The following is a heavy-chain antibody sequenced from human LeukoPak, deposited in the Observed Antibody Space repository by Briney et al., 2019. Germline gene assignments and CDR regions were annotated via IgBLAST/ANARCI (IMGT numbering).Heavy chain of an antibody. Sequence: GASVKVPCKASGGTFSSYAISWVRQAPGQGLEWMGGIIPIFGTANYAQKFQGRVTITTDESTSTAYMELSSLRSEDTAVYYCARGMATKYYYYMDVWGKGTTVTVSS. D-gene: IGHD5-24*01. CDR2: IIPIFGTA. J-gene: IGHJ6*03. CDR3: ARGMATKYYYYMDV. V-gene: IGHV1-69*05. CDR1: GGTFSSYA.